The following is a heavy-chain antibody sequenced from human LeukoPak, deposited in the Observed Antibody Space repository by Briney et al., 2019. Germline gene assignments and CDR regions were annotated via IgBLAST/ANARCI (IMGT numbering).Heavy chain of an antibody. CDR2: INLSGGST. CDR3: ARGEWELRVDY. CDR1: GYTFTSYY. D-gene: IGHD1-26*01. Sequence: ASVKVSCKASGYTFTSYYMHWVRQAPGQGLEWMGIINLSGGSTRYAQKFPGRVTMTRATSTSTVYMELSSLRSEDTAVYYCARGEWELRVDYWGQGTLVTVSS. J-gene: IGHJ4*02. V-gene: IGHV1-46*01.